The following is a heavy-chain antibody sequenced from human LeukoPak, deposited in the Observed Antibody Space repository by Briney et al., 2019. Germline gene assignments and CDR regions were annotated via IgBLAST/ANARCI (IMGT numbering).Heavy chain of an antibody. V-gene: IGHV4-34*01. CDR2: INHSGST. Sequence: SETLSLTCAVYGGSFSGYYWSWIRQPPGKGLEWIGEINHSGSTNYNPSLKSRVTISADTSKNQFSLKLSSVTAADTAVYYCARGRVPSAHPSNNWFDPWGQGTLVTVSS. J-gene: IGHJ5*02. CDR1: GGSFSGYY. CDR3: ARGRVPSAHPSNNWFDP.